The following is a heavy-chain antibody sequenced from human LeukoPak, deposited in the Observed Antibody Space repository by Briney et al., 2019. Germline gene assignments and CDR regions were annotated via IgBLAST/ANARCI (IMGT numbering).Heavy chain of an antibody. D-gene: IGHD6-19*01. CDR3: VRDYGYSSPTGDYFDY. Sequence: ASVKVSCKASGYTFTSYGISWVRQAPGQGLEWMGWISAYNGNTNYAQKLQGRVTMTTDTSTSTAYMELRSLRSDDTAVYYCVRDYGYSSPTGDYFDYWGQGTLVTVSS. CDR1: GYTFTSYG. CDR2: ISAYNGNT. J-gene: IGHJ4*02. V-gene: IGHV1-18*01.